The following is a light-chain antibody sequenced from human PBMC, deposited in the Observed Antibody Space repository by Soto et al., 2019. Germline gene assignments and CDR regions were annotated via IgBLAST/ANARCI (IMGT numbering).Light chain of an antibody. J-gene: IGKJ4*01. V-gene: IGKV3-11*01. Sequence: EIVLTQSPATLSLSPGERATLSCRASQSVSSYLAWYQQKPGQAPRLLIYDASNRATGIPARFIGSGSGTDFTITISSLEHADFAVYYCQQRSNWPRLTFGGGTKVEIK. CDR2: DAS. CDR3: QQRSNWPRLT. CDR1: QSVSSY.